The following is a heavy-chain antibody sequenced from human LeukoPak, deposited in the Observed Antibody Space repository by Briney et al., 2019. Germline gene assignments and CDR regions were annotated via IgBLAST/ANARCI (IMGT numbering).Heavy chain of an antibody. D-gene: IGHD5-18*01. CDR3: ARDSGYSYGYGYYYYYYMDV. J-gene: IGHJ6*03. V-gene: IGHV1-2*02. CDR2: IKFEDGGT. CDR1: GYNLMDHA. Sequence: GASVKISCKASGYNLMDHALHWVRQAPGQGLEWMGWIKFEDGGTSYGRRFRGRVTMTKDTSVSTVYMELRSLRSDDTAVYYCARDSGYSYGYGYYYYYYMDVWGKGTTVTISS.